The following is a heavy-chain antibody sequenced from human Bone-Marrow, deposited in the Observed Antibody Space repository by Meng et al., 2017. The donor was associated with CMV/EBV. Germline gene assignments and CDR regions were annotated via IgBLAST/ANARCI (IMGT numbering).Heavy chain of an antibody. V-gene: IGHV4-38-2*02. Sequence: GSLRLSCTVSGYSISSGYYWGWIRQPPGKGLEWIGSIYHSGSTYYNPSLKSRVTISVDTSKNQFSLKLSSVTAADTAVYYCARGRGSSSLYYYYGMDVWGQGTTVTVPS. CDR2: IYHSGST. J-gene: IGHJ6*02. CDR1: GYSISSGYY. D-gene: IGHD6-6*01. CDR3: ARGRGSSSLYYYYGMDV.